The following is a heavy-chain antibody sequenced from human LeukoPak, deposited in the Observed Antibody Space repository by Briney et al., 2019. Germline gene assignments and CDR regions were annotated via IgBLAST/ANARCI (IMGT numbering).Heavy chain of an antibody. Sequence: SETLSLTCTVSGGSINSTSYYWGWIRQPPGKGLEWIGSIYHSGSTYYNPSLKSRVTISVDTSKNQFSLKLSSVTAADTAVYYCARGWYSGYKYYGMDVWGQGTTVTVSS. CDR1: GGSINSTSYY. CDR3: ARGWYSGYKYYGMDV. CDR2: IYHSGST. D-gene: IGHD1-26*01. V-gene: IGHV4-39*07. J-gene: IGHJ6*02.